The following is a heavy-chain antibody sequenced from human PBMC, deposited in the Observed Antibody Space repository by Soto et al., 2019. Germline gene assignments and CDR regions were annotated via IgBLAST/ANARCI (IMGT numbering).Heavy chain of an antibody. CDR2: IWHDGSKK. J-gene: IGHJ4*02. V-gene: IGHV3-33*01. CDR1: GFAFRSYG. Sequence: PGGSLRLSCEASGFAFRSYGMHWVRQAPGKGRKWGSLIWHDGSKKYYAVSVKGRFTISRDNSKNTLHLQMSSLRAEDTAVYYCARGWNSGYWGQGT. D-gene: IGHD1-1*01. CDR3: ARGWNSGY.